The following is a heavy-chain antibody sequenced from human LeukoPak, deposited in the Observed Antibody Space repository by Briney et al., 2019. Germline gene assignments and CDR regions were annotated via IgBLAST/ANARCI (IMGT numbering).Heavy chain of an antibody. Sequence: GGSLRLSCTASGFTFGDYAISWVRQAPGKGLEWVGFIRSKAYGGTTEYAASVKGRFTISRDDSKSIAYLQMNSLKTEDTAVYYCTLFYGSGSYYLIDYWGQGTLVTVSP. D-gene: IGHD3-10*01. CDR1: GFTFGDYA. J-gene: IGHJ4*02. CDR2: IRSKAYGGTT. CDR3: TLFYGSGSYYLIDY. V-gene: IGHV3-49*04.